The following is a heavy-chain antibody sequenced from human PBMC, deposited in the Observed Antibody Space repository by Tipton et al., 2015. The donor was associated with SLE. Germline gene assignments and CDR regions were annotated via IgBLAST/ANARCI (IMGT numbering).Heavy chain of an antibody. Sequence: TLSLTCTVTGGSISSYYWSWIRQSPGKGLEWIGFIHMGGSTNYKPSLKSRVTISKDTSKNQFSLNLNSVTAADTAVYYCARWALVHAAFDIWGQGTVVTISS. CDR1: GGSISSYY. CDR3: ARWALVHAAFDI. D-gene: IGHD1-1*01. J-gene: IGHJ3*02. CDR2: IHMGGST. V-gene: IGHV4-4*08.